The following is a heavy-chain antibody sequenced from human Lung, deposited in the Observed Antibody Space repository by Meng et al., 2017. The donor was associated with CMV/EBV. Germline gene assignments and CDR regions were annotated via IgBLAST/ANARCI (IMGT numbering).Heavy chain of an antibody. Sequence: ASVXVSCKASGYTFTSYGISWVRQAPGQGLEWMGWISAYNGNTNYAQKLQGRVTMTTDTSTSTAYMELRSLRSDDTAVYYCARNRYCSSTSCYFDYWGQGTXVTVSS. V-gene: IGHV1-18*01. CDR1: GYTFTSYG. CDR3: ARNRYCSSTSCYFDY. J-gene: IGHJ4*02. D-gene: IGHD2-2*01. CDR2: ISAYNGNT.